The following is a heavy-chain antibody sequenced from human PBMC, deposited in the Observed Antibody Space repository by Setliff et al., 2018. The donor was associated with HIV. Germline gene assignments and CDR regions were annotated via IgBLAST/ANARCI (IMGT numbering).Heavy chain of an antibody. CDR2: ISSNIIYI. J-gene: IGHJ5*02. CDR3: ARTSTTTGTTLNWFDP. Sequence: PGESLKISCAASGFTLSTYTMNWVRQAPGKGLEWISSISSNIIYIYYADSVRGRFXISRDNAKNSLYLQMNSRRVEDTAVYYCARTSTTTGTTLNWFDPWGQGT. CDR1: GFTLSTYT. D-gene: IGHD1-1*01. V-gene: IGHV3-21*01.